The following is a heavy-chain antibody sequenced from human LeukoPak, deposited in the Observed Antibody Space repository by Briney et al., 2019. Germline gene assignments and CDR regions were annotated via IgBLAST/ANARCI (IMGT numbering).Heavy chain of an antibody. CDR3: ARDGGSGSPLGGHQYYGMDV. Sequence: GGSLRLSCAASGFTVSGLCMSWVRQAPGKGLEWVAFLYTGDNTYYADSVKDRFTISRDTSKNTLYLQVNSLRAEDTAVYYCARDGGSGSPLGGHQYYGMDVWGQGTTVTVSS. V-gene: IGHV3-66*01. CDR1: GFTVSGLC. CDR2: LYTGDNT. D-gene: IGHD3-10*01. J-gene: IGHJ6*02.